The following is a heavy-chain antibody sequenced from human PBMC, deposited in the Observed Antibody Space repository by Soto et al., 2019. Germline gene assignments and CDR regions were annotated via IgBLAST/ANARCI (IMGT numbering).Heavy chain of an antibody. CDR1: GFTFSSYS. V-gene: IGHV3-21*01. Sequence: GGSLRLSCAASGFTFSSYSMNWVRQAPGKWLEWVSSISSSSSYIYYADSVKGRFTISRDNAKNSLYLQMNSLRAEDTAVYYCARDAYYYDSSGYTPEAYWGQGTLVTVSS. CDR3: ARDAYYYDSSGYTPEAY. D-gene: IGHD3-22*01. CDR2: ISSSSSYI. J-gene: IGHJ4*02.